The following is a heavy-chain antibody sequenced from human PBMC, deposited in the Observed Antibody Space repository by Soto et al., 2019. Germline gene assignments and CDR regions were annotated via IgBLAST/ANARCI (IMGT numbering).Heavy chain of an antibody. CDR3: ASANSTALFDY. CDR2: INHSGCT. CDR1: GDSITSSDYY. V-gene: IGHV4-39*06. Sequence: SETLSLTCSFSGDSITSSDYYWGWIRQPPGKGLEWIGDINHSGCTNYNPSLKSRLTISVDTSKNQFTLKLTSVTAADTAVYYCASANSTALFDYWGQGTQVTVSS. D-gene: IGHD2-2*01. J-gene: IGHJ4*02.